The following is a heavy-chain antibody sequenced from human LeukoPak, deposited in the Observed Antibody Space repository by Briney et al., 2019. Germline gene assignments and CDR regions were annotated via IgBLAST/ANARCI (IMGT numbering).Heavy chain of an antibody. J-gene: IGHJ4*01. V-gene: IGHV1-69*05. D-gene: IGHD2-15*01. Sequence: ASVRVSCKASGGTFSSYDVSWLRQAPGQGPEWMGKIVPMFGTTNSAQKFQGRTKITTDESTSTVYLEVSSLRSEDTAVYYCAGDRCSGGHCYHDHWGQGTLVTVSS. CDR1: GGTFSSYD. CDR2: IVPMFGTT. CDR3: AGDRCSGGHCYHDH.